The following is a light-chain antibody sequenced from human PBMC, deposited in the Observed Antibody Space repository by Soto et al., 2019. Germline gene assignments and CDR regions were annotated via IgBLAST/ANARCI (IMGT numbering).Light chain of an antibody. V-gene: IGKV1-5*03. J-gene: IGKJ1*01. CDR1: QSISSW. CDR3: QHYNSYPWT. Sequence: NHMTQSPSTLSASVGARVTITCRASQSISSWLAWYQQKPWKAPNLLIYKASSLRSGVPSRFSGSGSATEFTLTIRSLQPDASATYYCQHYNSYPWTFGQGTKV. CDR2: KAS.